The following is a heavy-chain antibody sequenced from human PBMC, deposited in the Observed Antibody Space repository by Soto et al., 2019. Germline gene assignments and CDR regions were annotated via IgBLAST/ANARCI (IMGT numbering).Heavy chain of an antibody. CDR3: ARETLDYSDYAEYFQH. CDR1: GFTFSSYW. Sequence: GGSLRLSCAASGFTFSSYWMSWVRQAPGKGLEWVANIKQDGSEKYYVDSVKGRFTISRDNAKNSLYLQMNSLRAEDTAVYYCARETLDYSDYAEYFQHWGQGTLVTVSS. D-gene: IGHD4-17*01. J-gene: IGHJ1*01. CDR2: IKQDGSEK. V-gene: IGHV3-7*01.